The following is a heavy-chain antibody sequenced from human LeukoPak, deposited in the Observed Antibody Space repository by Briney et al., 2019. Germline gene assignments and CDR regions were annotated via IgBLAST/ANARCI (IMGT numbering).Heavy chain of an antibody. CDR2: ISSSSSTI. Sequence: PGGSLRLSCAASGFTFSSYSMNWVRQAPGKGLEWVSYISSSSSTIYYADSVKGRFTISRDNARNSLYLQMSSLRAEDTAVYYCARVDYYYYYYMDVWGKGTTVTVSS. J-gene: IGHJ6*03. CDR3: ARVDYYYYYYMDV. CDR1: GFTFSSYS. V-gene: IGHV3-48*01.